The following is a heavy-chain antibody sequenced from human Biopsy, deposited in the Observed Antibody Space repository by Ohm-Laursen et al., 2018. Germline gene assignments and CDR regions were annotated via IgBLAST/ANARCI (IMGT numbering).Heavy chain of an antibody. CDR1: GGDINNYY. J-gene: IGHJ4*02. CDR3: ARNEHRSRDGYNLGY. D-gene: IGHD5-24*01. V-gene: IGHV4-59*01. CDR2: VYNSGST. Sequence: SETLSLTCDVSGGDINNYYWSWIRQTPGKGLEWIGYVYNSGSTNYNPSLKSRVTISVDMSKNEFSLNLSSVTTADTAVYYCARNEHRSRDGYNLGYWGQGTLVTVSS.